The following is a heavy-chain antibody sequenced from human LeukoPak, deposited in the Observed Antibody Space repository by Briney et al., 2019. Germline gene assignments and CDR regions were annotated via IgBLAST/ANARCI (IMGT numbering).Heavy chain of an antibody. CDR3: ARDKPSSGQVFDAFDI. CDR2: ISYDVGNK. V-gene: IGHV3-30*03. J-gene: IGHJ3*02. CDR1: GFTFSSYG. Sequence: GRSLRLSCAPSGFTFSSYGMHWVRQAPGKGLEWVTVISYDVGNKYYADSVKGRFTISRYNSKNTLYLQMNSLRAEDTAVYYCARDKPSSGQVFDAFDIWGQGTMVTVSS. D-gene: IGHD6-19*01.